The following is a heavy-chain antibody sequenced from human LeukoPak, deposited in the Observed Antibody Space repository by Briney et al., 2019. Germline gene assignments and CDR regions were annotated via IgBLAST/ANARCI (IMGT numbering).Heavy chain of an antibody. CDR3: ARDRCGSTSCFIDY. CDR1: GFTFSNYW. Sequence: AGGSLRLSCAVSGFTFSNYWMSWVRQAPGKGLEWVANIKQDGSEKYYVDSVKGRFTISRDNAKNSLYLQMNRLRAEDRAVYYCARDRCGSTSCFIDYWGQGTLVTVSS. CDR2: IKQDGSEK. V-gene: IGHV3-7*04. D-gene: IGHD2-2*01. J-gene: IGHJ4*02.